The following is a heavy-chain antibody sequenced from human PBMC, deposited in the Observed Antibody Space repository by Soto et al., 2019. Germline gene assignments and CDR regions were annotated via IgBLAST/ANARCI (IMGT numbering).Heavy chain of an antibody. CDR3: ATTGFWSGYSIRWFDP. J-gene: IGHJ5*02. CDR2: FDPEDGET. D-gene: IGHD3-3*01. Sequence: ASVKVSCKVSGYTLTELSMHWVRQAPGKGLEWMGGFDPEDGETIYAQKFQGRVTMTEDTSTDTAYMELSSLRSEDTAVYYCATTGFWSGYSIRWFDPWGQGTLVTVSS. CDR1: GYTLTELS. V-gene: IGHV1-24*01.